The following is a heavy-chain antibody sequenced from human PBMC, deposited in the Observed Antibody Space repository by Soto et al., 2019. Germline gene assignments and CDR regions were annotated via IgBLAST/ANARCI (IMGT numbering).Heavy chain of an antibody. Sequence: QVHLQESGPGLVKPSETLSLTCTVSGGSMSRYYWSWIRQPPGKGLEWIGYIYYSGSTNYNPSLKSRVTISVDTSKNQFSLKLTSVTAADTAVYYCARDSAAGTGDYVYWGQGTLVTVSS. CDR2: IYYSGST. V-gene: IGHV4-59*01. D-gene: IGHD6-13*01. CDR3: ARDSAAGTGDYVY. J-gene: IGHJ4*02. CDR1: GGSMSRYY.